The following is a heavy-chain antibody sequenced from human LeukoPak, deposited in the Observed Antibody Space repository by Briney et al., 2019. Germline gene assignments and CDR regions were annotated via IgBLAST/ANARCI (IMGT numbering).Heavy chain of an antibody. J-gene: IGHJ4*02. CDR2: ISSSSNYI. CDR1: GFTFSSYN. CDR3: ARIVPYSGSHWGLDY. D-gene: IGHD1-26*01. Sequence: GGSLRLSCAGSGFTFSSYNMNWVRQAPGKGLEWVSSISSSSNYIYYADSVKGRFTISRDNAKNSLYLQMNSLRAEDTAVYYCARIVPYSGSHWGLDYWGQGTLVTVSS. V-gene: IGHV3-21*01.